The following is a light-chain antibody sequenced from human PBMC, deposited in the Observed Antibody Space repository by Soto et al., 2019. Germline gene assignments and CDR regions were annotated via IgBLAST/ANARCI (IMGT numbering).Light chain of an antibody. CDR3: QQYGTARFS. CDR2: DIS. CDR1: PGVNPNY. V-gene: IGKV3-20*01. Sequence: IVLTHSPDTLPFSPWYSSPPYFRSSPGVNPNYLAWYQQRPGQAPSLLIFDISTRATGVPDRFSGSGSGTDFTLTINGVEPEDFAVYYCQQYGTARFSFGQGTK. J-gene: IGKJ2*03.